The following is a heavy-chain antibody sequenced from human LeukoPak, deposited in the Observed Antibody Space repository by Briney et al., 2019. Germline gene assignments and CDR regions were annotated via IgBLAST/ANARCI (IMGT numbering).Heavy chain of an antibody. D-gene: IGHD1-26*01. CDR1: GGSISSYY. CDR3: ARVVGIQFDQ. J-gene: IGHJ4*02. CDR2: INHSGST. V-gene: IGHV4-34*01. Sequence: PSETLSLTCTVSGGSISSYYWSWIRQPPGKGLEWIGEINHSGSTNYNPSLESRVTISVDTSKNQFSLKLSSVTAADTAVYYCARVVGIQFDQWGQGTLVTVSS.